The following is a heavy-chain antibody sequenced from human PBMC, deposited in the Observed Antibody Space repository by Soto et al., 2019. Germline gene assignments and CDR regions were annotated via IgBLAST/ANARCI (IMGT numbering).Heavy chain of an antibody. Sequence: VGSLRLSCASSVFTFSDYYMTCIRQAPGKGLEWVSYISSSGTGIYYADSVKGRFTISRDNAKNSLFLQMSSLRAEDTAVYYCARAYYDAFDIWGQGTMVNVSS. D-gene: IGHD2-8*01. CDR1: VFTFSDYY. V-gene: IGHV3-11*01. CDR3: ARAYYDAFDI. J-gene: IGHJ3*02. CDR2: ISSSGTGI.